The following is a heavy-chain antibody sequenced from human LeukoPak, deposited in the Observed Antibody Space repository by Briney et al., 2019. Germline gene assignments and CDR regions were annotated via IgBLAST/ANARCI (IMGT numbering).Heavy chain of an antibody. Sequence: PSETLSLTCTVSGGSISSYYWSWIRQPPGKGLEWIGYIYYGGSTNYNPSLQSRVTISVDTSKNQFSLKLSSVTAADTAVYYCARVGYSSGWYEAFDIWGQGTMVTVSS. CDR1: GGSISSYY. D-gene: IGHD6-19*01. CDR2: IYYGGST. J-gene: IGHJ3*02. CDR3: ARVGYSSGWYEAFDI. V-gene: IGHV4-59*01.